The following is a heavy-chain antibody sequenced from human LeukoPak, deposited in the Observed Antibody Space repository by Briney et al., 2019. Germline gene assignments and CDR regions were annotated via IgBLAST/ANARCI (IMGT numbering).Heavy chain of an antibody. D-gene: IGHD6-19*01. V-gene: IGHV3-23*01. J-gene: IGHJ5*02. CDR2: ISGGGERA. CDR1: GILFSNTA. Sequence: SGGSLRLSCAASGILFSNTAMNWARQSPGRGLEWVSAISGGGERAFYADSVKGRFTISRDKSKNILYLQMNSLTADDTAIYYCGKDGGQYSSGPEFDPRGQGALVTVSS. CDR3: GKDGGQYSSGPEFDP.